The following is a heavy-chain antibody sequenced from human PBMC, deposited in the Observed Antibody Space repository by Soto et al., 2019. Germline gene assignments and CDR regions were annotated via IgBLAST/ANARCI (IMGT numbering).Heavy chain of an antibody. CDR2: IDNNGNT. CDR3: EGAAGR. J-gene: IGHJ1*01. V-gene: IGHV4-59*08. CDR1: GGSLSYFY. D-gene: IGHD6-25*01. Sequence: QVQLQESGPGLVRPSETLSLTCSVSGGSLSYFYWSWIRQPPGKGLEWIGHIDNNGNTNYNPSLRSPVSISREPSNTPSSLKLNSVPAADTAVYSCEGAAGRWGPGLLVTVSS.